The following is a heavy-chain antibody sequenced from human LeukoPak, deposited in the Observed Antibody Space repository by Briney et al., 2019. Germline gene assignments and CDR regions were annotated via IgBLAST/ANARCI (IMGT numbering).Heavy chain of an antibody. J-gene: IGHJ5*02. V-gene: IGHV1-2*02. CDR3: ARRMTVSATNWFDP. D-gene: IGHD5/OR15-5a*01. CDR1: GYTFTGYY. Sequence: ASVKVSCKASGYTFTGYYMHWVRQAPGQGLEWMGWINPNSGGTNYAQKFQGRVTMTRDTSISTAYMELSRLRSDDTAIYYCARRMTVSATNWFDPWGQGTLVTVSS. CDR2: INPNSGGT.